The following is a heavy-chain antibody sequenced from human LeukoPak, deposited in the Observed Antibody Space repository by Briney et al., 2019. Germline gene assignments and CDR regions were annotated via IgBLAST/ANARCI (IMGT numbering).Heavy chain of an antibody. D-gene: IGHD5-12*01. CDR2: ISSSSSSI. V-gene: IGHV3-48*01. CDR1: EFSFSIYS. J-gene: IGHJ4*02. CDR3: ARETGYDSYFDS. Sequence: GGSLRLSCAASEFSFSIYSMNWVRQAPGKGQEWVSYISSSSSSIYYADSVKGRFAISRDNAKNSLYLQMNSLRAEDTAIYYCARETGYDSYFDSWGQGTLVSVSS.